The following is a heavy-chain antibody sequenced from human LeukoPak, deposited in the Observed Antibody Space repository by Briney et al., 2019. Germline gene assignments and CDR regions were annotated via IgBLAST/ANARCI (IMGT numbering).Heavy chain of an antibody. D-gene: IGHD3-22*01. CDR1: GGSISSYYW. V-gene: IGHV2-70*11. Sequence: TLSLTCTVSGGSISSYYWSWIRQPPGKALEWLARIDWDDDKYYSTSLKTRLTISKDTSKNQVVLTMTNMDPVDTATYYCARTTYYYDSSGYLRRYYYYYMDVWGKGTTVTISS. CDR2: IDWDDDK. CDR3: ARTTYYYDSSGYLRRYYYYYMDV. J-gene: IGHJ6*03.